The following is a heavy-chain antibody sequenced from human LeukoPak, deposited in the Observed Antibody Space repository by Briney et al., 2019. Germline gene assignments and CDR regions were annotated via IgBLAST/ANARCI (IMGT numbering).Heavy chain of an antibody. V-gene: IGHV3-66*01. J-gene: IGHJ3*02. Sequence: GGSLRLSCAVSGLTFGDYALHWVRQAPGKGLEWVSVIYSGGSTYYADSVKGRFTISRDNSKNTLYLQMNSLRAEDTAVYYCARTIMITFGEIIDAFDIWGQGTMVTVSS. CDR3: ARTIMITFGEIIDAFDI. CDR2: IYSGGST. CDR1: GLTFGDYA. D-gene: IGHD3-16*02.